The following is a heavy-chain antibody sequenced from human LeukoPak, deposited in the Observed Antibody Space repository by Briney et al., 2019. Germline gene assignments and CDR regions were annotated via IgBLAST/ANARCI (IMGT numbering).Heavy chain of an antibody. CDR2: ISYDGSNK. CDR3: ARSTGGAAAGPDY. V-gene: IGHV3-30-3*01. Sequence: GRSLRLSCAASGFTFSSYAMHWVRQAPGKGLEWVAVISYDGSNKYYADSVKGRFTISRDNSKNTLYLQMNSLRAEDTAVYYCARSTGGAAAGPDYWGRGTLVTVSS. D-gene: IGHD6-13*01. CDR1: GFTFSSYA. J-gene: IGHJ4*02.